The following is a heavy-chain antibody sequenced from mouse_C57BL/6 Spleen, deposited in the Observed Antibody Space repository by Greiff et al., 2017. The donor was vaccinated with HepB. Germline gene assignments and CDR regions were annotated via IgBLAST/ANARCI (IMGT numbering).Heavy chain of an antibody. Sequence: VQLQQSGAELARPGASVKMSCKASGYTFTSYTMPWVKQRPGQGLEWIGYINPSSGYTKYNQKFKDKATLTADKSSSTAYMQLSSLTSEDSAVYYCARSLNWGEAYWGQGTLVTVSA. V-gene: IGHV1-4*01. J-gene: IGHJ3*01. D-gene: IGHD4-1*01. CDR2: INPSSGYT. CDR3: ARSLNWGEAY. CDR1: GYTFTSYT.